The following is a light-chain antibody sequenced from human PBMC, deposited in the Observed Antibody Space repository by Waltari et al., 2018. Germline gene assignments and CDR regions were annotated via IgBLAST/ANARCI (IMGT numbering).Light chain of an antibody. J-gene: IGLJ1*01. CDR1: TSDVGGHKY. CDR3: SSYSSTITYV. V-gene: IGLV2-14*01. Sequence: QSALTQPASVSGSPGQSITISCTGTTSDVGGHKYVSWYQQHPGKAPKLLIYEVRNRPSGVSNRFSGSKSANTASLTISGLQAEDEADYYCSSYSSTITYVFGTGTKVTVL. CDR2: EVR.